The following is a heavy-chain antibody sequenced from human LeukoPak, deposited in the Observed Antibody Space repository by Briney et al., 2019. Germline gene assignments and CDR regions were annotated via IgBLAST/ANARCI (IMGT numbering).Heavy chain of an antibody. CDR2: ISSSGSTI. V-gene: IGHV3-48*03. Sequence: GGSLRLSCEASGFSFPYGMNWVRQAPGKGLEWVSYISSSGSTIYYADSVKGRFTISRDNAKNSLYLQMNSLRAEDTAVYYCAREINGTPDYWGQGTLVTVSS. CDR1: GFSFPYG. CDR3: AREINGTPDY. J-gene: IGHJ4*02. D-gene: IGHD1-26*01.